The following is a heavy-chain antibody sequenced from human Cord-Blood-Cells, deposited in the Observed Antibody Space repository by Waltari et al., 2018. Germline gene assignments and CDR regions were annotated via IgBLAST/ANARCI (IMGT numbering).Heavy chain of an antibody. J-gene: IGHJ3*02. V-gene: IGHV4-59*01. CDR3: ARAIAAAGAFDI. D-gene: IGHD6-13*01. CDR2: IYYSGST. Sequence: QVQLQESGPGLVKPSETLSLTCTVSGGYISSYYWRWIRQPPGKGLEWIGYIYYSGSTNYNPSLKSRVTISVDTSKNQFSLKLSSVTAADTAVYYCARAIAAAGAFDIWGQGTMVTVSS. CDR1: GGYISSYY.